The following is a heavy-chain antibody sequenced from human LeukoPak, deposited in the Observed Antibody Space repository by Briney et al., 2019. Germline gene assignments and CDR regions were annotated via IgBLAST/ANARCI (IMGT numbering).Heavy chain of an antibody. V-gene: IGHV4-59*01. CDR3: ARAPYYYGSGNNGMDV. CDR2: IYYSGST. J-gene: IGHJ6*04. CDR1: GGSISGYY. Sequence: SETLSLTCTVSGGSISGYYWSWIRQPPGKGLEWIGYIYYSGSTNYNPSLKSRVTISVDTSKNQFSLKLSSVTAADTGVYYCARAPYYYGSGNNGMDVWGKGTTVTVSS. D-gene: IGHD3-10*01.